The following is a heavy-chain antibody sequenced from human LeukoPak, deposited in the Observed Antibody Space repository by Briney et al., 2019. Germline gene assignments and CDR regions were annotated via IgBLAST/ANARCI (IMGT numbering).Heavy chain of an antibody. CDR1: GFTFSSFD. CDR3: ARGPPRGKYYYMDV. V-gene: IGHV3-13*01. D-gene: IGHD1-1*01. Sequence: GESLRLSCAASGFTFSSFDMHWVRQPTGQGLEWVSTIGTASDTYYPGSVEGRFTLSRDNAKDSLYLQMNSLTAGDTAVYYCARGPPRGKYYYMDVWGKGTTVTVSS. J-gene: IGHJ6*03. CDR2: IGTASDT.